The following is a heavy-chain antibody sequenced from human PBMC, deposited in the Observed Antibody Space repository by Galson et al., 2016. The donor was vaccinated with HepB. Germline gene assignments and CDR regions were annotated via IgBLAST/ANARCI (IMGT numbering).Heavy chain of an antibody. D-gene: IGHD4-11*01. Sequence: TLSLTCTVSGVSISSGGYYWSWIRQHPGKGLEWIGYIYYSGSTYYNPSLKSRLTISVDTSKNQFSLKLSSVTAADTAVYYCARGGTRRTATTWGQGTLVTVSS. CDR3: ARGGTRRTATT. V-gene: IGHV4-31*03. CDR2: IYYSGST. J-gene: IGHJ4*02. CDR1: GVSISSGGYY.